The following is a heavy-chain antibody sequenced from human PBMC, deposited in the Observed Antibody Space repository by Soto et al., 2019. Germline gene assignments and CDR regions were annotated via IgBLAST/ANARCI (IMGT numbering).Heavy chain of an antibody. CDR2: IYYSGST. CDR1: GGSISSGGYY. CDR3: AREGGIVGATAADY. Sequence: QVQLQESGPGLVKPSQTLSLTCPVSGGSISSGGYYWSWIRQHPGKGLERIGYIYYSGSTYYNPSLKSRVTISVDTSKIQFSLKLSSVTAADTAVYYGAREGGIVGATAADYWGQGTLVTVAS. V-gene: IGHV4-31*03. J-gene: IGHJ4*02. D-gene: IGHD1-26*01.